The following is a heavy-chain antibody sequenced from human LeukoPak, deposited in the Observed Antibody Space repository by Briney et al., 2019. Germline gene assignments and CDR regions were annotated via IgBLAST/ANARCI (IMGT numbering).Heavy chain of an antibody. J-gene: IGHJ4*02. D-gene: IGHD6-19*01. V-gene: IGHV3-30-3*01. CDR2: ISYDGSNK. CDR3: ARDREQWLTNYFDY. Sequence: GGALRLSCAASGFTFSSYAMPWGRQAPGKGVEWGAVISYDGSNKYYADSVKGRFTISRDNSKNTLYLQMNSLRAEDTAVYYCARDREQWLTNYFDYWGQGTLVTVSS. CDR1: GFTFSSYA.